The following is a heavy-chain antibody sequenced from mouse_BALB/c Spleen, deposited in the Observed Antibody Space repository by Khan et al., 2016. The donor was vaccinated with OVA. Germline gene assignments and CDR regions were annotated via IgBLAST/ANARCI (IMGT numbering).Heavy chain of an antibody. CDR2: IGPGGGST. Sequence: DLVKPGASVTLSCKASGYTFTSYWINWIKQRPGQGLEWIGRIGPGGGSTSYNEMFTGKATLTVNTTSSTVYILLSSLATDASADYCFASSNYYVCSRYAMDYWGQGTSVTVSS. V-gene: IGHV1S41*01. CDR3: ASSNYYVCSRYAMDY. J-gene: IGHJ4*01. D-gene: IGHD1-1*01. CDR1: GYTFTSYW.